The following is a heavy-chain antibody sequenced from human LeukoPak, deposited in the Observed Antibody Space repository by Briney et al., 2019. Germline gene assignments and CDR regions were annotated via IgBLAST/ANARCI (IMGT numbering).Heavy chain of an antibody. CDR1: GGSISSSSYY. J-gene: IGHJ4*02. CDR3: ARHPEGGTVTLLNYYDSSGYGS. V-gene: IGHV4-39*01. Sequence: SETLSLTCTVSGGSISSSSYYWGWIRQPPGKGLEWIGSIYYSGSTYYNPSLKSRVTISVDTSKNQFSLKLSSVTAADTAVYYCARHPEGGTVTLLNYYDSSGYGSWGQGTLVTVSS. D-gene: IGHD3-22*01. CDR2: IYYSGST.